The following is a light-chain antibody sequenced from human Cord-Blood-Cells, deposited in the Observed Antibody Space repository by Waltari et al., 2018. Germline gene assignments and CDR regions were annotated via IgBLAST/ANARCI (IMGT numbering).Light chain of an antibody. V-gene: IGLV2-23*01. CDR2: AGS. CDR1: SSDVGSYNL. CDR3: CSYAGSSTFYV. J-gene: IGLJ1*01. Sequence: QSALTQPASVSGSPGQSITISCTGTSSDVGSYNLVSWYHPHPGKAPKLMLSAGSKPPSVVSNRFSGSKSGNTASLTIAGIQAEDEADYYCCSYAGSSTFYVFGTGTKVTVL.